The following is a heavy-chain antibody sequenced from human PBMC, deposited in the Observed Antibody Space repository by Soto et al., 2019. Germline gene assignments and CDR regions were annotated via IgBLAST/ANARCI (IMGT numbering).Heavy chain of an antibody. CDR3: ARSLGDDFWSGYYGGYLDL. J-gene: IGHJ2*01. V-gene: IGHV4-59*08. CDR1: GGSISSYY. D-gene: IGHD3-3*01. CDR2: IYYSGST. Sequence: SETLSLTCTVSGGSISSYYWSWIRQPPGKGLEWIGYIYYSGSTNYNPSLKSRVTISVDTSKNQFSLKLSSVTAADTAVYYCARSLGDDFWSGYYGGYLDLWGRGTLVTFSS.